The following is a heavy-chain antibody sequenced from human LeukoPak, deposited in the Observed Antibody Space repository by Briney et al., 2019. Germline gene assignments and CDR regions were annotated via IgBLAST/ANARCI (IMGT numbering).Heavy chain of an antibody. V-gene: IGHV1-69*06. CDR1: GGTFSSYA. Sequence: GASVKVSCKASGGTFSSYAISWVRQAPGQGLEWMGGIIPIFGTANYAQKFQGRVTITADKSTSTAYMELRSLRSDDTAVYYCARGQGYCSGGSCYSVYWGQGTLVTVSS. J-gene: IGHJ4*02. CDR3: ARGQGYCSGGSCYSVY. D-gene: IGHD2-15*01. CDR2: IIPIFGTA.